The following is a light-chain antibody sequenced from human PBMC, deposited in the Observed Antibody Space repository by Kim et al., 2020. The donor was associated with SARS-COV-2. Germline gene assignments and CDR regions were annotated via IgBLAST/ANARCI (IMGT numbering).Light chain of an antibody. CDR1: QAGSRY. CDR3: QQSSRTPST. Sequence: GDRVTITCRASQAGSRYLNWYQQKAGEAPKLLIYAGSTLQIGVPARFSGGGSGTDFTLTIDSLQPEDFATYYCQQSSRTPSTFGGGTKVDIK. V-gene: IGKV1-39*01. CDR2: AGS. J-gene: IGKJ4*01.